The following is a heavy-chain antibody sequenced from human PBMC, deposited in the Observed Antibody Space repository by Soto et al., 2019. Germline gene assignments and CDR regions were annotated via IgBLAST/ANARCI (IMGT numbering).Heavy chain of an antibody. CDR3: AKVVVAATRHSDFDS. J-gene: IGHJ4*02. CDR2: IYYDGST. CDR1: GGSINSNNYY. D-gene: IGHD2-15*01. V-gene: IGHV4-39*02. Sequence: ETLSLTCTVSGGSINSNNYYWAWIRQPPGKGLAWIASIYYDGSTYYNTSLKSRVTISRDTSKNQFSLRLTSMTAADTAVYYCAKVVVAATRHSDFDSWGQGTLVTVSS.